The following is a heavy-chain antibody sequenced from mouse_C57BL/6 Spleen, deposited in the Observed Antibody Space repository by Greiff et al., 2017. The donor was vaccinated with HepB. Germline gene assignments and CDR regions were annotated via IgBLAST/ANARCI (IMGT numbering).Heavy chain of an antibody. CDR1: GYAFSSSW. V-gene: IGHV1-82*01. J-gene: IGHJ3*01. CDR3: ARSGNSWCAY. CDR2: IYPGDGDT. D-gene: IGHD2-1*01. Sequence: LEESGPELVKPGASVKISCKASGYAFSSSWMNWVKQRPGKGLEWIGRIYPGDGDTNYNGKFKGKATLTADKSSSTAYMQLSSLTSEDSAVYFCARSGNSWCAYWGQGTLVTVSA.